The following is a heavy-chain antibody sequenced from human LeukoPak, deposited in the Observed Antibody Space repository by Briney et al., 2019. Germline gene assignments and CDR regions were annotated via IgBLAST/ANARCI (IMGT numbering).Heavy chain of an antibody. V-gene: IGHV3-23*01. CDR3: AKDGTFSGYYGDY. J-gene: IGHJ4*02. CDR1: GFTFSSYA. Sequence: GGSLRLSCAASGFTFSSYAMSWVCQAPGKGLEWVSAISGSGGSTYYADSVKGRFTISRDNSKNTLYLQMNSLRAEDTAVYYCAKDGTFSGYYGDYWGQGTLVTVSS. D-gene: IGHD3-22*01. CDR2: ISGSGGST.